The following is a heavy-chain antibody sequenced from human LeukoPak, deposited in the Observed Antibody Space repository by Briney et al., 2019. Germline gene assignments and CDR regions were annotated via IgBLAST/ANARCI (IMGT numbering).Heavy chain of an antibody. CDR2: MNPNSGNT. Sequence: ASVKVSCKASGYTFTSYDINWVRQATGQGLEWMGWMNPNSGNTGYAQKFQGRVTMTRNTSISTAYMELSSLRSEDTAVYYCARGGSRRLRFVGMYYYYYGMDVWGQGTTVTVSS. D-gene: IGHD5-12*01. CDR1: GYTFTSYD. V-gene: IGHV1-8*01. CDR3: ARGGSRRLRFVGMYYYYYGMDV. J-gene: IGHJ6*02.